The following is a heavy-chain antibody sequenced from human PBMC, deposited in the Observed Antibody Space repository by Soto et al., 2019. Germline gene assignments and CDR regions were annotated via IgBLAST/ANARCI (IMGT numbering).Heavy chain of an antibody. CDR3: ARDGSRHYDSSSSLGY. CDR1: GGSISNGDYY. J-gene: IGHJ4*02. CDR2: IYYSGST. Sequence: PSETLFLTCTVSGGSISNGDYYRSRIRQPPGKGLEWIGYIYYSGSTYYNPSLKSRVTISVDTSKNQFSLKLSSVTAADTAVYYCARDGSRHYDSSSSLGYWGQGTLDNVSS. D-gene: IGHD3-22*01. V-gene: IGHV4-30-4*01.